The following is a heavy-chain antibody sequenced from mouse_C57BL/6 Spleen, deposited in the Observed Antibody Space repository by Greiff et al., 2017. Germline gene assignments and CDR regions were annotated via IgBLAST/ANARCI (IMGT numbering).Heavy chain of an antibody. CDR3: ASKKRGYDYAFDD. D-gene: IGHD2-4*01. CDR1: GFSLSTSGMG. J-gene: IGHJ2*01. CDR2: IYWDDDK. Sequence: QVTLKVCGPGILQSSQTLSLTCSFSGFSLSTSGMGVSWIRQPSGKGLEWLAHIYWDDDKRYNPSLKSRLTISKDTSRNQVFLKITSVDTADTATYYCASKKRGYDYAFDDWGQGTTLTVSS. V-gene: IGHV8-12*01.